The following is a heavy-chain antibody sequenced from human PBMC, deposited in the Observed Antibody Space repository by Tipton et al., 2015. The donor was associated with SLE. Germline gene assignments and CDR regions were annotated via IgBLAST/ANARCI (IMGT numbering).Heavy chain of an antibody. CDR3: ARFQLELAYYFDY. V-gene: IGHV4-59*12. J-gene: IGHJ4*02. Sequence: TLSLTCTVSGGSISSYYWSWIRQPPGKGLEWIGYIYYRGSTNYNPSLKSRVTISVDKSKNQFSLKLSSVTAADTAVYYCARFQLELAYYFDYWGQGTLVTVSS. CDR1: GGSISSYY. D-gene: IGHD1-7*01. CDR2: IYYRGST.